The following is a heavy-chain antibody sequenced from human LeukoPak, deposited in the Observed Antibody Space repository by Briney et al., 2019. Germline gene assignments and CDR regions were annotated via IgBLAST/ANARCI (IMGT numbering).Heavy chain of an antibody. CDR3: ARDPVGSLSRGYYDD. J-gene: IGHJ4*02. Sequence: GGSLRLSCAASGFTFSTYAMHWVRQAPGKGLEYVSAISSDGRNTYYANSVKGRFTISRDNSKNLLYLQMGSLRAEDMAVYYCARDPVGSLSRGYYDDWGQGTLVTVSS. D-gene: IGHD3-22*01. V-gene: IGHV3-64*01. CDR1: GFTFSTYA. CDR2: ISSDGRNT.